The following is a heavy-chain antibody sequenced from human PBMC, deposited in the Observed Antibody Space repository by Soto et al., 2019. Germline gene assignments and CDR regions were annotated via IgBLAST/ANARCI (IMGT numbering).Heavy chain of an antibody. V-gene: IGHV4-34*01. CDR1: GGSFSGYY. CDR3: ARGRTTVSLSAPEY. J-gene: IGHJ4*02. D-gene: IGHD4-4*01. Sequence: SETLSLTCAVYGGSFSGYYWSWIRQPPGKGLEWIGEINHSGSTNYNPSLKSRVTISVDTSKNQFSLKLSSVTAADTAVYYCARGRTTVSLSAPEYWGQGTLVTVSS. CDR2: INHSGST.